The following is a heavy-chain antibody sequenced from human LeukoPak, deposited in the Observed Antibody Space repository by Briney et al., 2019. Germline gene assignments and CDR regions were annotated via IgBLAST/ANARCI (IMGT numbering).Heavy chain of an antibody. CDR1: GFTFSSYA. J-gene: IGHJ6*02. D-gene: IGHD3-9*01. CDR2: ISYDGSNK. Sequence: GRSLRLSCAASGFTFSSYAMHWVRQAPGKGLEWVAVISYDGSNKYYADSVKGRFTISRDNSKNTLYLQMNSLRAEDTAVYYCAREGFDWLLYSYYYYYGMDVWGQGTTVTVSS. CDR3: AREGFDWLLYSYYYYYGMDV. V-gene: IGHV3-30-3*01.